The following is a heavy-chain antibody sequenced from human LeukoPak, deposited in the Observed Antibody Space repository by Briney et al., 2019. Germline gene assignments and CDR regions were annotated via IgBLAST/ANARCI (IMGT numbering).Heavy chain of an antibody. D-gene: IGHD3-22*01. Sequence: SETLSLTCTVPGGSISSSSYYWGWIRQPPGKGLEWIGSIYYSGSTYYNPSLKSRVTISVDTSKNQFSLKLSSVTAADTAVYYCARHLGMYYYDSSGYWSFDYWGQGTLVTVPS. J-gene: IGHJ4*02. CDR3: ARHLGMYYYDSSGYWSFDY. V-gene: IGHV4-39*01. CDR1: GGSISSSSYY. CDR2: IYYSGST.